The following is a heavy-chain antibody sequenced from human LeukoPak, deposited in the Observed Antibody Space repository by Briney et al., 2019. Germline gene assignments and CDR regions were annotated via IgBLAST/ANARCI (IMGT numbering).Heavy chain of an antibody. CDR1: GFTFGDYA. CDR3: TRVRIATIARDPVDT. D-gene: IGHD3-10*01. V-gene: IGHV3-49*04. J-gene: IGHJ5*02. Sequence: GRSLRLSCAASGFTFGDYAMSGVPQAPGGGLECVCFIRSKSYGGAADYRASVVDRFTIYRDDSKSTAYLQMNSLETWGTVVYYCTRVRIATIARDPVDTWGQRKLVT. CDR2: IRSKSYGGAA.